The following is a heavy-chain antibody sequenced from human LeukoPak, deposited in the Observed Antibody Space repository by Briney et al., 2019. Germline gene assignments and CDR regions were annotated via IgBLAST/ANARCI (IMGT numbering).Heavy chain of an antibody. CDR1: GFTFSSYA. J-gene: IGHJ4*02. V-gene: IGHV3-23*01. D-gene: IGHD2-8*01. CDR2: ISGSGGST. CDR3: AKGTIAGDYFDY. Sequence: QAGGSLRLSCAASGFTFSSYAMSWVRQAPGKGLEWVSAISGSGGSTYYADSVKGRFTISRDNSKNTLYLQMNSLRAEDTAVYYCAKGTIAGDYFDYWGQGTLVTVSS.